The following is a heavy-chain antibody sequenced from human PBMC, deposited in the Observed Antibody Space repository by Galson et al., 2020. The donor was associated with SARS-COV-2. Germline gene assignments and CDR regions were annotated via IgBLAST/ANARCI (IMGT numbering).Heavy chain of an antibody. CDR3: ARSPVSGYFYYYDMDV. D-gene: IGHD3-9*01. CDR1: GGSISSSNW. V-gene: IGHV4-4*02. J-gene: IGHJ6*03. CDR2: ISHSGST. Sequence: SETLSLTCAVSGGSISSSNWWSWVRQPPGKGLEWIGEISHSGSTNYNPSLKSRVTISVDKSKNQFSLKLSSVTAADTAVYYCARSPVSGYFYYYDMDVWGKGTTVTVSS.